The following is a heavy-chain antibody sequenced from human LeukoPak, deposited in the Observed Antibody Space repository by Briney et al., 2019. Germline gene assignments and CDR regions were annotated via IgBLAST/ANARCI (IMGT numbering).Heavy chain of an antibody. Sequence: SQTLSPTCTVSGGSISSGDYYWSWIRQPPGKGLEWIAYMYYSGSTYYNPSLKSRVTMSADTSKSQLSLKLSSVTAADTAVYYCARPYYYDSRIDPWGQGILVTVSS. CDR2: MYYSGST. J-gene: IGHJ5*02. CDR1: GGSISSGDYY. D-gene: IGHD3-22*01. V-gene: IGHV4-30-4*01. CDR3: ARPYYYDSRIDP.